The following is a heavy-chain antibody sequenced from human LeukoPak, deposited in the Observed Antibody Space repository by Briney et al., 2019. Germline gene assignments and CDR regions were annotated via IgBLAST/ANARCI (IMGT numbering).Heavy chain of an antibody. CDR1: GGSISSSY. Sequence: SETLPLTCTVSGGSISSSYWSWLRQPAGKGLEWIGRIYTRGNTNYNPSLKSRVTMSVDTSKNQFSLNLSSVTAADTAVYYCARDSSYGPKNDDAFDIWGQGTMVTVSS. CDR3: ARDSSYGPKNDDAFDI. V-gene: IGHV4-4*07. J-gene: IGHJ3*02. D-gene: IGHD5-18*01. CDR2: IYTRGNT.